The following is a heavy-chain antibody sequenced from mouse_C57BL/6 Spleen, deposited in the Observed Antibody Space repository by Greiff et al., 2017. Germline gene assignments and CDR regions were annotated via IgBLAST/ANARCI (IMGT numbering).Heavy chain of an antibody. CDR2: IDPNSGGT. CDR1: GYTFTSYW. Sequence: QVQLKQPGAELVKPGASVKLSCKASGYTFTSYWMHWVKQRPGRGLEWIGRIDPNSGGTKYNEKFKSKATLTVDKPSSTAYMQLSSLTSEDSAVYYCARAEITTVVATGYFEVWGTGTTVTVSS. CDR3: ARAEITTVVATGYFEV. V-gene: IGHV1-72*01. J-gene: IGHJ1*03. D-gene: IGHD1-1*01.